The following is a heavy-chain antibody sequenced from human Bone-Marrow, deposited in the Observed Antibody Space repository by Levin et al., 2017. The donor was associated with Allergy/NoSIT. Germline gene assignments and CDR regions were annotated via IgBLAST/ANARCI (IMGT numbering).Heavy chain of an antibody. D-gene: IGHD2-15*01. CDR3: ARGGLLLDPNWFDP. CDR2: INHSGST. CDR1: GGSFSGYY. V-gene: IGHV4-34*01. J-gene: IGHJ5*02. Sequence: PSETLSLTCAVYGGSFSGYYWSWIRQPPGKGLEWIGEINHSGSTNYNPSLKSRVTISVDTSKNQFSLKLSSVTAADTAVYYCARGGLLLDPNWFDPWGQGTLVTVSS.